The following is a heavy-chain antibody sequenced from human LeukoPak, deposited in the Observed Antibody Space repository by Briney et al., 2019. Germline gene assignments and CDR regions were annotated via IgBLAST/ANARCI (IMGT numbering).Heavy chain of an antibody. CDR1: GYTFTSYG. Sequence: ASVKVSCKASGYTFTSYGIGWVRQAPGQGLEWMGWISAYNGNTDYAQSLQGRVTMTIDTSTSTVYMELRSLRSDDTAVYYCARDVGRSYDLDYWGQGTLVTVSS. CDR2: ISAYNGNT. J-gene: IGHJ4*02. CDR3: ARDVGRSYDLDY. D-gene: IGHD3-16*01. V-gene: IGHV1-18*01.